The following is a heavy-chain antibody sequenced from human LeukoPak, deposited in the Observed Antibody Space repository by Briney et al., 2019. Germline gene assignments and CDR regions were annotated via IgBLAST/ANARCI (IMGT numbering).Heavy chain of an antibody. Sequence: GASVKVSCKASGYTFTGYYMHWVRQAPGQGLEWMGWSNPNSGGTNYAQKFQGRVTMTRDTSISTAYMELSRLRSDDTAVYYCARVPRRTGTTYFDYWGQGTLVTVSS. J-gene: IGHJ4*02. CDR3: ARVPRRTGTTYFDY. V-gene: IGHV1-2*02. CDR2: SNPNSGGT. CDR1: GYTFTGYY. D-gene: IGHD1-7*01.